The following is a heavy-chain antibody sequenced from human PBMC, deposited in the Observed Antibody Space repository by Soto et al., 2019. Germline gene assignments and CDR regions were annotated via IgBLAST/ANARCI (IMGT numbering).Heavy chain of an antibody. D-gene: IGHD6-6*01. J-gene: IGHJ6*02. Sequence: GGPLRVCCAASGFTFSSYAMSWVRQAPGEVREWVSAISGSGGSTYYADSVKGRFTISRDNSKNTLYLQMNSLRAEDTAVYYCAQFIAARPYYYGMDVWGQCTTVTVSS. CDR3: AQFIAARPYYYGMDV. CDR2: ISGSGGST. V-gene: IGHV3-23*01. CDR1: GFTFSSYA.